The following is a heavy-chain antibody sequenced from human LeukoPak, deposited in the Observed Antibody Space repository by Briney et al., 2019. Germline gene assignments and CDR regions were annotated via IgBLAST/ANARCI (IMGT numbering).Heavy chain of an antibody. V-gene: IGHV3-23*01. J-gene: IGHJ4*02. CDR2: SGSGDKT. Sequence: GGLLRLSCTLCGYSSGSVDMSWRRQAPGKGLEWVSTSGSGDKTCYADSVKGRFTISRDNSKTTLYLQMNSLRAEDTAVYYCAKRLYGSESYSNHDCWGQGTLVTVSS. D-gene: IGHD3-10*01. CDR1: GYSSGSVD. CDR3: AKRLYGSESYSNHDC.